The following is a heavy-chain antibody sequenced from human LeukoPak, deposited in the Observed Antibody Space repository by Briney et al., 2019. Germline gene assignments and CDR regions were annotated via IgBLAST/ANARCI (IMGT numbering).Heavy chain of an antibody. J-gene: IGHJ4*02. CDR2: IYYSGST. CDR1: GGSFSGYY. Sequence: SETLSLTCAVYGGSFSGYYWSWIRQPPGKGLEWIGFIYYSGSTNFNPSLKSRVTISVDTSKNQFSLKLSSVTAADTAVYYCARRDSSSWYDYFGYWGQGTLVTVSS. CDR3: ARRDSSSWYDYFGY. D-gene: IGHD6-13*01. V-gene: IGHV4-59*01.